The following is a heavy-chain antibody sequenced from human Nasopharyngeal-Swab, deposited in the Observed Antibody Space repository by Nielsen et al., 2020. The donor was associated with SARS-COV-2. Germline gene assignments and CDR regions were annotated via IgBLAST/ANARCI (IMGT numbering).Heavy chain of an antibody. D-gene: IGHD3-22*01. CDR1: GFTFSSYS. V-gene: IGHV3-21*01. CDR2: ISSSSSYI. J-gene: IGHJ4*02. CDR3: ASDYYDSSGYSDQPDY. Sequence: GESLKISCAASGFTFSSYSMNWVRQAPGKGLEWVSSISSSSSYIYYADSVKGRFTTSRDNAKNSLYLQMNSLRAEDTAVYYCASDYYDSSGYSDQPDYWGQGTLVTVSS.